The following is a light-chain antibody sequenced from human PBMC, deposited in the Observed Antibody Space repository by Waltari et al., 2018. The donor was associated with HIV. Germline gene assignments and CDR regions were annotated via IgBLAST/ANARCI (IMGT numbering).Light chain of an antibody. J-gene: IGLJ3*02. V-gene: IGLV1-40*01. CDR1: SSTIGPGTD. CDR2: DNV. Sequence: SVLTPPPSVFGAPGQRATISCTGDSSTIGPGTDVNWYQQLPGTATKLLVSDNVNRPSGVPDLFSESTSGTSASLSITGRQAEDEADYYCHSYDRGLGGSVFGGGTKVTVL. CDR3: HSYDRGLGGSV.